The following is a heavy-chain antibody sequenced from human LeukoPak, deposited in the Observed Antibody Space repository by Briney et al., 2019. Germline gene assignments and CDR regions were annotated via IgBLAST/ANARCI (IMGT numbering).Heavy chain of an antibody. J-gene: IGHJ4*02. CDR2: IYYSGST. D-gene: IGHD3-22*01. V-gene: IGHV4-39*07. CDR3: ARRRIVVVNFDY. CDR1: GGSISSSSYY. Sequence: SETLSLTCTVSGGSISSSSYYWGWIRQPPGKGLEWIGSIYYSGSTYYNPSLKSRVTISVDTSKNQFSLKLSSVTAADTAVYYCARRRIVVVNFDYWGQGTLVTVSS.